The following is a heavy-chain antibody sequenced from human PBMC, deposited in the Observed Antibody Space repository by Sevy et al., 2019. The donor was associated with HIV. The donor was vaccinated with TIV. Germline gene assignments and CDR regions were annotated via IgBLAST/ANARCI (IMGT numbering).Heavy chain of an antibody. CDR3: ARDKEVGANDLDV. D-gene: IGHD1-26*01. V-gene: IGHV3-21*01. CDR1: GFTFNRYS. J-gene: IGHJ6*04. Sequence: GGSLRLSCAASGFTFNRYSMNWVRQAPGKGLEWVSSISSNSTFFYYADPLQGRFTISRDNAKKSLVLQMNSLRDNDTAVYFCARDKEVGANDLDVWGKGTTVTVSS. CDR2: ISSNSTFF.